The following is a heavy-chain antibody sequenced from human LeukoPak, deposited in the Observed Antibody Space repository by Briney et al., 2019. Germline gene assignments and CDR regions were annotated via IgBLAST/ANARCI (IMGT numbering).Heavy chain of an antibody. CDR1: GLTFSRYA. D-gene: IGHD2-15*01. V-gene: IGHV3-23*01. CDR2: VSADGGST. CDR3: AKGEHFSSYCPLDF. Sequence: SGGSLRLSCAASGLTFSRYAMSWVRQAPGKGLEWVSVVSADGGSTYYADSVKGRFTISRDNSKNTLHLQMNSLRVEDTAIYYCAKGEHFSSYCPLDFWGQGTLVTVSS. J-gene: IGHJ4*02.